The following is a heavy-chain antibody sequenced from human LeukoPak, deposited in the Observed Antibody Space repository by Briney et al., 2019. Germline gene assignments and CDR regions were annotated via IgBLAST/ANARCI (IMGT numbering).Heavy chain of an antibody. CDR3: ARARDSESFYNPFDY. J-gene: IGHJ4*02. CDR2: ISYDGSDK. V-gene: IGHV3-30*04. CDR1: GFAFSSYA. D-gene: IGHD3-10*01. Sequence: GRSLRLSCAVSGFAFSSYAMHWVRQAPGQGLEWVAIISYDGSDKYYADSVKGRFTISRDNSENTLYLQMNSLRAEDTAVYYCARARDSESFYNPFDYWGQGTLVTVSS.